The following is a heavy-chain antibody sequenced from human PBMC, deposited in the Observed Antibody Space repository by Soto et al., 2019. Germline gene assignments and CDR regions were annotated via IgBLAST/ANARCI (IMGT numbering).Heavy chain of an antibody. CDR1: GYTFTSYG. J-gene: IGHJ3*02. D-gene: IGHD6-13*01. CDR2: ISAYNGNT. Sequence: GASVKVSCKASGYTFTSYGISWLLQAPGQGLEWMGWISAYNGNTNYAQKLQGRVTMTTDTSTSTAYMELRSLRSDDTAVYYCARDPPPDSSWYNGGFDIWGQGTMVTVSS. V-gene: IGHV1-18*01. CDR3: ARDPPPDSSWYNGGFDI.